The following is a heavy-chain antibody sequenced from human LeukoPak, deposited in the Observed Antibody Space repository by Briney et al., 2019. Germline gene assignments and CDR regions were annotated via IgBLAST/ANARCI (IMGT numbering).Heavy chain of an antibody. CDR1: GGTFSSYA. D-gene: IGHD3-3*01. Sequence: ASVKVSCKASGGTFSSYAISWVRQAPGQGLEWMGGIIPIFGTANYAQKFQGRVTITTDESTSTAYMELSSLRSEDTAVYYCARRLGYDFWTNYYMDVWGKGTTVTVSS. J-gene: IGHJ6*03. CDR2: IIPIFGTA. V-gene: IGHV1-69*05. CDR3: ARRLGYDFWTNYYMDV.